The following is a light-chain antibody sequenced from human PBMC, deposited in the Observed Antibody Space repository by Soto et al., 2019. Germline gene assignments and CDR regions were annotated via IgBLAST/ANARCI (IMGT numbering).Light chain of an antibody. Sequence: DIQITQSPSSLSASAGPRVNLTFRSSQGIRNDLGWYQQKPGNAPKRLIYAASSLQSWVPSRFSGSGSGTEFTLTISNLQTEDFATYYCIQHNSYPLTFGGGTKVDIK. V-gene: IGKV1-17*02. CDR3: IQHNSYPLT. CDR1: QGIRND. J-gene: IGKJ4*01. CDR2: AAS.